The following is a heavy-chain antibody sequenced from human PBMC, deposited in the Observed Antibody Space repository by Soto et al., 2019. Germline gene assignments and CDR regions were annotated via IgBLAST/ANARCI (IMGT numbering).Heavy chain of an antibody. Sequence: ASVKVSCKASGYTFTGYYMHWVRQAPGQGLEWMGWINPNSGGTNYAQKFQGWVTMTRDTSISTAYMELSRLRSDDTAVYYCARDAFARIHLPGSGYDNGYFDLWGRGTLVTVSS. CDR3: ARDAFARIHLPGSGYDNGYFDL. J-gene: IGHJ2*01. CDR1: GYTFTGYY. D-gene: IGHD3-22*01. V-gene: IGHV1-2*04. CDR2: INPNSGGT.